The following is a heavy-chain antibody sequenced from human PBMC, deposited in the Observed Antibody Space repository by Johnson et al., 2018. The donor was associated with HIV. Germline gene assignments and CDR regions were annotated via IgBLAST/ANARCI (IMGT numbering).Heavy chain of an antibody. D-gene: IGHD3-22*01. CDR2: ISYDGCNK. V-gene: IGHV3-30-3*01. J-gene: IGHJ3*02. CDR3: ARDQGNYYDSSGKPKRAFDI. Sequence: QVQLVESGGGVVQPGRSLRLSCAASGFTLSSYAMHWVRQAPGKGLEWVAVISYDGCNKYYADSVKGRFTIPRDKCKNTLYLQMNSLRAEDTAVYYCARDQGNYYDSSGKPKRAFDIWGQGTMVTVSS. CDR1: GFTLSSYA.